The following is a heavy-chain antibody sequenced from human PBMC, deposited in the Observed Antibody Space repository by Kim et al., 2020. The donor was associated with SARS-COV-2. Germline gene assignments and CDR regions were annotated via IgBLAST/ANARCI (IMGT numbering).Heavy chain of an antibody. CDR3: ARGRFSSSWFPFDY. Sequence: NPSLKSRVTISVDTSKNQFSLKLSSVTAADTAVCYCARGRFSSSWFPFDYWGQGTLVTVSS. J-gene: IGHJ4*02. V-gene: IGHV4-34*01. D-gene: IGHD6-13*01.